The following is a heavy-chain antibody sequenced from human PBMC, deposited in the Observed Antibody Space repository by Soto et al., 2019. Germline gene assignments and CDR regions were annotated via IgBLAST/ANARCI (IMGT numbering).Heavy chain of an antibody. CDR3: ARDHLWAFDY. CDR2: INGRDGAI. D-gene: IGHD3-3*02. J-gene: IGHJ4*02. Sequence: VGSLRLSCAASGFSFSVYSMNWVRQAPGKGLEWVSYINGRDGAINYVDSVKGRFTISIDIAKNSLYLQMNSLRDEDTAVYFCARDHLWAFDYWGQGVLVTVSS. CDR1: GFSFSVYS. V-gene: IGHV3-48*02.